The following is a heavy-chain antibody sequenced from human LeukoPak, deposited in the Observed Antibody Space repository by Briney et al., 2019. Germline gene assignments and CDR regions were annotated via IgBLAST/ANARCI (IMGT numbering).Heavy chain of an antibody. D-gene: IGHD1-26*01. Sequence: PGGSLRLSCAASGFSFSTYWMHWVRQAPGKGLVWVSRINVDGTSTSYADSVKDRFTISRDNAKNTLYLQMNSLRAEDTAMYYCAREGSGSPDYWGQGTLVTVSS. CDR2: INVDGTST. J-gene: IGHJ4*02. V-gene: IGHV3-74*01. CDR1: GFSFSTYW. CDR3: AREGSGSPDY.